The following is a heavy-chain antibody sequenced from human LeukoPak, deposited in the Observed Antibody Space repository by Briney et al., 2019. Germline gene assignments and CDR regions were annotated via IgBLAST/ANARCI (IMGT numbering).Heavy chain of an antibody. D-gene: IGHD5-12*01. Sequence: SETLSLTCGVSGASVSSIGYSWSWIRQPPGRGLEWIGFIYQSGSASYNPSLKSRITISVDTSKNQFSLKLSSVTAADTAVYYCARSRRGWLHYFDYWGQGTLVTVSS. CDR3: ARSRRGWLHYFDY. CDR1: GASVSSIGYS. CDR2: IYQSGSA. V-gene: IGHV4-30-2*01. J-gene: IGHJ4*02.